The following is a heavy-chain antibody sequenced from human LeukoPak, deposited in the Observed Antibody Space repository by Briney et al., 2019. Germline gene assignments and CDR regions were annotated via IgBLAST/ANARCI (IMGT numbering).Heavy chain of an antibody. CDR2: INPNSGGT. V-gene: IGHV1-2*02. CDR3: ARVTGLPVVTTKSLTY. J-gene: IGHJ4*02. CDR1: GYTFAGYY. D-gene: IGHD4-23*01. Sequence: ASVKVSCKASGYTFAGYYMHWVRQAPGQGLEWMGWINPNSGGTNYARKFQGRVTMTRDTSISTAYMELSRLRSDDTAVYYCARVTGLPVVTTKSLTYWGQGTLVTVSS.